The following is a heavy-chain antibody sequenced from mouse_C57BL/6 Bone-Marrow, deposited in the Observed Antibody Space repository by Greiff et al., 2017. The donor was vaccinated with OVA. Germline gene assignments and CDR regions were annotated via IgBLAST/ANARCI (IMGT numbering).Heavy chain of an antibody. CDR2: IDPSDSYT. V-gene: IGHV1-59*01. J-gene: IGHJ4*01. CDR3: ARGLIYDGYYYAMDY. D-gene: IGHD2-3*01. Sequence: QVQLQQPGAELVRPGTSVKLSCKASGYTFTSYWMHWVQQRPGQGLEWFGVIDPSDSYTNYNQKFKGKATLTVDTSSSTAYMQLSSLTAEDSAVYYCARGLIYDGYYYAMDYWGQGTSVTVSS. CDR1: GYTFTSYW.